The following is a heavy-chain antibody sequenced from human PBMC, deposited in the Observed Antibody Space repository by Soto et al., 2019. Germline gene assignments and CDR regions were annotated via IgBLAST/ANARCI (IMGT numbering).Heavy chain of an antibody. Sequence: QVQLVQSGAEVKKPGASVKVSCKASGYTFTDYYLHWVRQAPGQGLEWMGVINPRGGSTIYAQKFQGRVTMTRDTSTSTVYMELSSLRHEDTAVYYCSSGAGCDYWGQGTLVTVPS. J-gene: IGHJ4*02. CDR3: SSGAGCDY. CDR1: GYTFTDYY. V-gene: IGHV1-46*03. CDR2: INPRGGST. D-gene: IGHD3-10*01.